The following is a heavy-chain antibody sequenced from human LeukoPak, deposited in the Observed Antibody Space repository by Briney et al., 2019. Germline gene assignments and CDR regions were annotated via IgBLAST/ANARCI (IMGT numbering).Heavy chain of an antibody. D-gene: IGHD7-27*01. Sequence: GGSLRLSCAASGFTFSIYAMSWVRQAPGKGLDWVSGVSGSAGSTHYADSVKGRFIISRDNSKNTLYLQMDSLRAEDTAVYYCAKQKVGTGGFFFDYWGQGALVTVSS. CDR2: VSGSAGST. CDR3: AKQKVGTGGFFFDY. CDR1: GFTFSIYA. J-gene: IGHJ4*02. V-gene: IGHV3-23*01.